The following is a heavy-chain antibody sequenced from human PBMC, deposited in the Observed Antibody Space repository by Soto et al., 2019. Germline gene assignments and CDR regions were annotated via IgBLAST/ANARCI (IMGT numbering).Heavy chain of an antibody. Sequence: GGSLRLSCAASGFTFSDYYMSWIRQAPGKGLDWVSFISSSSSYTNYADSVKGRFTISRDNAKNSLYLQMNSLRAEDTAVYYCARARFNYYDSSGYLYYFDYWGQGTLVTVSS. CDR3: ARARFNYYDSSGYLYYFDY. J-gene: IGHJ4*02. D-gene: IGHD3-22*01. CDR2: ISSSSSYT. CDR1: GFTFSDYY. V-gene: IGHV3-11*05.